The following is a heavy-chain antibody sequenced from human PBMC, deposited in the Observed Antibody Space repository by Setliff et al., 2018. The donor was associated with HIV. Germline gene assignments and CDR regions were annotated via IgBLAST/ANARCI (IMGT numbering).Heavy chain of an antibody. D-gene: IGHD3-22*01. J-gene: IGHJ3*02. Sequence: SETLSLTCSVSGGSVRNSRYYWGWIRQPPGKGLEWIGSIFNGGSIHDNPSLKSRVTISVDTSKNQFSLKLSSVTAADTAVYYCARAYYDSSGYYWGAFDIWGQGTMVTVSS. V-gene: IGHV4-39*07. CDR1: GGSVRNSRYY. CDR2: IFNGGSI. CDR3: ARAYYDSSGYYWGAFDI.